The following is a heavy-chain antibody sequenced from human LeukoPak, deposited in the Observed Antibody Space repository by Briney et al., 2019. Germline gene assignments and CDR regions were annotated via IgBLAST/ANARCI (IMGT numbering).Heavy chain of an antibody. CDR3: AREGSMESGMDV. J-gene: IGHJ6*02. V-gene: IGHV4-39*07. Sequence: SETLSLTCTVSGGSISGSSYYWGWIRQPPGKGLEWIGSIYYSGSTYYNPSLKSRVTISVDRSKNQFSLKLSSVAAADTAVYYCAREGSMESGMDVWGQGTTVTVSS. D-gene: IGHD3-10*01. CDR1: GGSISGSSYY. CDR2: IYYSGST.